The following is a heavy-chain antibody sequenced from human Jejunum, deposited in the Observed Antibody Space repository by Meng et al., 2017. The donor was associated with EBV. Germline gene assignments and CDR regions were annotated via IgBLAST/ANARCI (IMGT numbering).Heavy chain of an antibody. Sequence: QVQMQGAGPGLLKPSETLSPTCMVSRTPFTGYNYWTWIRQPPGKGLEWIGNLYYAGKAIYKPSLQSRVTISVDTSKNQISLKVTSVTAADTAIYYCARGRGYDYGDSWGQGTLVTVSS. CDR3: ARGRGYDYGDS. CDR2: LYYAGKA. D-gene: IGHD5-12*01. J-gene: IGHJ5*02. CDR1: RTPFTGYNY. V-gene: IGHV4-61*01.